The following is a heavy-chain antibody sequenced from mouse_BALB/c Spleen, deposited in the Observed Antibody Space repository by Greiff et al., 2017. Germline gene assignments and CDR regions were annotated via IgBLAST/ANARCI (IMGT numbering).Heavy chain of an antibody. CDR1: GFNIKDTY. CDR3: AREKDYGPWFAY. D-gene: IGHD1-1*01. Sequence: EVKLVESGAELVKPGASVKLSCTASGFNIKDTYMHWVKQRPEQGLEWIGRIDPANGNTKYDPKFQGKATITADTSSNTAYLQLSSLTSEDTAVYYCAREKDYGPWFAYWGQGTLVTVSA. CDR2: IDPANGNT. V-gene: IGHV14-3*02. J-gene: IGHJ3*01.